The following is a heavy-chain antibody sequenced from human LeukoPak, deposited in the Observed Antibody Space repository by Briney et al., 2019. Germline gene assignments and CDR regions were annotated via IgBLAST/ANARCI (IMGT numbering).Heavy chain of an antibody. CDR2: ISYDGSNK. CDR1: GFTFSSYV. D-gene: IGHD3-10*01. Sequence: GRSLRLSCAASGFTFSSYVMHWVRQAPGKGLEWVAVISYDGSNKYYADSVKGRFTISRDNSKNTLYLQMNSLRAEDTAVYYCAKDRIRGYYGSGSYLGYWGQGTLVTVSS. V-gene: IGHV3-30*18. CDR3: AKDRIRGYYGSGSYLGY. J-gene: IGHJ4*02.